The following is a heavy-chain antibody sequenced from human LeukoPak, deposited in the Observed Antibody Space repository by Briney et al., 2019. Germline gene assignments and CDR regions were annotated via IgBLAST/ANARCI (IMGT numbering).Heavy chain of an antibody. CDR2: IKQDGSEK. D-gene: IGHD3-10*01. CDR1: GFTFSSYW. CDR3: TRDTFGAHDS. J-gene: IGHJ4*02. Sequence: PGVSLRLSCAASGFTFSSYWMSWVRQAPGKGLEWVANIKQDGSEKYYVDSVKGRFTISRDNAKNTLYLQMDSLRAEDTAVYYCTRDTFGAHDSWGQGTLVTVSS. V-gene: IGHV3-7*01.